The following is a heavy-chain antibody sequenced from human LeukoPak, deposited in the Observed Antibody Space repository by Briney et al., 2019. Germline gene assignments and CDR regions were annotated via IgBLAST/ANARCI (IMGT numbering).Heavy chain of an antibody. CDR1: GFTFSSYG. V-gene: IGHV3-30*18. Sequence: PGGSLRLSCAASGFTFSSYGMHWVRQAPGKGLEWVAVISYDGSNKYYADSVKGRFTISRDNSKNTLYLQMNSLRAEDTAVYYCAKEGRFLEWLFDYCGQGTLVTVSS. CDR2: ISYDGSNK. J-gene: IGHJ4*02. CDR3: AKEGRFLEWLFDY. D-gene: IGHD3-3*01.